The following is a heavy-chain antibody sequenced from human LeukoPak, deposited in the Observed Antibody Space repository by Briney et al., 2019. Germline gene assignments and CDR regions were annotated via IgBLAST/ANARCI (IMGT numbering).Heavy chain of an antibody. CDR3: ARRGSGNDLGGFDY. CDR1: GGSISSSSYY. Sequence: SETLSLTCTVSGGSISSSSYYWGWIRQPPGKGLEWIGSIYYSGSTYYNPSLKSRVTISVDTSKNQFSLKLSSVTAADTAVYYCARRGSGNDLGGFDYWGQGTLATVSS. V-gene: IGHV4-39*01. CDR2: IYYSGST. J-gene: IGHJ4*02. D-gene: IGHD5-12*01.